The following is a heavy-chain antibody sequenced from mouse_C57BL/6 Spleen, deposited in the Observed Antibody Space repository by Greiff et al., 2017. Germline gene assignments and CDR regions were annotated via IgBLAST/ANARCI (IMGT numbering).Heavy chain of an antibody. CDR2: IYPGDGDT. CDR3: ARLSSPYYAMDY. J-gene: IGHJ4*01. CDR1: GYAFSSYW. Sequence: VQLQQSGAELVKPGASVKISCKASGYAFSSYWMNWVKQRPGKGLEWIGQIYPGDGDTNSNGKFKGKATLTADKSSSTAYMQLSSLTSADSAVYFCARLSSPYYAMDYWGQGTSVTVSS. V-gene: IGHV1-80*01.